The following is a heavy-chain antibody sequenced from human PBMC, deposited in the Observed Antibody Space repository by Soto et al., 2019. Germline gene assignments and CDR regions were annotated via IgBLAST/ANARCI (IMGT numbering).Heavy chain of an antibody. V-gene: IGHV3-21*01. CDR1: GFTFSSYS. Sequence: GGSLRLSCAASGFTFSSYSVNWVRQAPGKGLEWVSSISSSSSYIYYADSVKGRFTISRDNAKNSLYLQMNSLRAEDTAVYYCARDSRFLEWLHKKTEGYYFDYWGQGTLVTVSS. CDR2: ISSSSSYI. D-gene: IGHD3-3*01. J-gene: IGHJ4*02. CDR3: ARDSRFLEWLHKKTEGYYFDY.